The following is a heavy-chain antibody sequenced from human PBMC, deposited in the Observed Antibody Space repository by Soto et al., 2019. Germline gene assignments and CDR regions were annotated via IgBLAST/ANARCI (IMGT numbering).Heavy chain of an antibody. V-gene: IGHV4-30-4*01. Sequence: PSETLSLTCTVSGGSISSGDYYWSWIRQPPGKGLEWIGYIYYSGSTYYNPSLKSRVTISVDTSKNQFSLKLSSVTAADTAVYYCAGDGSGSYADYYGMDVWGQGTTVTVSS. CDR2: IYYSGST. J-gene: IGHJ6*02. D-gene: IGHD3-10*01. CDR1: GGSISSGDYY. CDR3: AGDGSGSYADYYGMDV.